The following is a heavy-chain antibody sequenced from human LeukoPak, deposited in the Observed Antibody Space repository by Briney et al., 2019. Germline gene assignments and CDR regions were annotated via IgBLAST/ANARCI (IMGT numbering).Heavy chain of an antibody. CDR3: ARDRYYYDSSGSLDY. V-gene: IGHV3-30*04. D-gene: IGHD3-22*01. J-gene: IGHJ4*02. CDR1: GFTFSSYA. CDR2: ISYDGSNK. Sequence: PGGPLRLSCAASGFTFSSYAMHWVRQAPGKGLEWVAVISYDGSNKYYADSVKGRFTISRDNSKNTLYLQMNSLRAEDTAVYYCARDRYYYDSSGSLDYWGQGTLVTVSS.